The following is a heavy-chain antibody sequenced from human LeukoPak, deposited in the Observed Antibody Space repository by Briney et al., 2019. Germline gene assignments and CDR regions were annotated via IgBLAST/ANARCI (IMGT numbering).Heavy chain of an antibody. J-gene: IGHJ4*02. CDR3: VRDFDY. Sequence: GGSLRLSCAASGFTFSSYEMNWVRQAPGKGLVWVSYISSSGRTMYYADSVKGRFTISRDNAKNSLYLQMNSLRVEDTAVYYCVRDFDYWGQGTLVTVSS. CDR1: GFTFSSYE. V-gene: IGHV3-48*03. CDR2: ISSSGRTM.